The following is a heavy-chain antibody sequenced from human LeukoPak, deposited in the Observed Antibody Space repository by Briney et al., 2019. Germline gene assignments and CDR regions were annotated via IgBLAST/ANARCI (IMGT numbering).Heavy chain of an antibody. D-gene: IGHD6-13*01. J-gene: IGHJ4*02. Sequence: GGSLRLSCAASGFTFSSYAMSWVRQAPGKGLEGVSAISGSGGSTYYADSVKGRFTISRDNSKNTLYLQMNSLRAEDTAVYYCAKDPYSPPRSYFDYWGQGTLVTVSS. CDR1: GFTFSSYA. CDR3: AKDPYSPPRSYFDY. V-gene: IGHV3-23*01. CDR2: ISGSGGST.